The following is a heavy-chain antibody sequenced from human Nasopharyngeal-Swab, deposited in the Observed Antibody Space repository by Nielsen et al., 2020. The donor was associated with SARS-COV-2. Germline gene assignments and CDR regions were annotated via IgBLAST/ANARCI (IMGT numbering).Heavy chain of an antibody. D-gene: IGHD3-9*01. Sequence: GESLKISCAASGFTFSNYGMHWVRQAPGKGLEWVAVISYDGSVKFYGDSVKGRFTISRDNSKNPLYLQMNSLRAEDTAVYYCAKVLTGYIGLDYWGQGTLVTVSS. V-gene: IGHV3-30*18. CDR2: ISYDGSVK. CDR3: AKVLTGYIGLDY. CDR1: GFTFSNYG. J-gene: IGHJ4*02.